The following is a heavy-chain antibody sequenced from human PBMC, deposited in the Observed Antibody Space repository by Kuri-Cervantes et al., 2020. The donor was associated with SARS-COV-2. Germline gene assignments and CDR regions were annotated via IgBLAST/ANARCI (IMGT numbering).Heavy chain of an antibody. CDR3: ARDPEYSSGWYERGYYFDY. CDR1: GGTFSSYA. V-gene: IGHV1-69*13. Sequence: SVKVSCKASGGTFSSYAISWVRQAPGQGLEWMGGIIPIFGTANYAQKFQGRVTITADESTSTAYMELSSLRAEDTAVYYCARDPEYSSGWYERGYYFDYWGQGTLVTVSS. D-gene: IGHD6-19*01. CDR2: IIPIFGTA. J-gene: IGHJ4*02.